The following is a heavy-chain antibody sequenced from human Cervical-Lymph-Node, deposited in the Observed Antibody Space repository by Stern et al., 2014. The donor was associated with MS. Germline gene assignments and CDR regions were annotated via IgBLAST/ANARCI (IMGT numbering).Heavy chain of an antibody. Sequence: EVQLVESGGGLVKPGGSLRLSCAASGFTFSSYSMNWVRQAPGKGLEWVSSISSSSSYIYYADAVKGRFTISRDNAKNSLYLQMNSLRAEDTAVYYCARALAAADGMDVWGQGTTVTVSS. V-gene: IGHV3-21*01. D-gene: IGHD6-13*01. CDR1: GFTFSSYS. CDR2: ISSSSSYI. CDR3: ARALAAADGMDV. J-gene: IGHJ6*02.